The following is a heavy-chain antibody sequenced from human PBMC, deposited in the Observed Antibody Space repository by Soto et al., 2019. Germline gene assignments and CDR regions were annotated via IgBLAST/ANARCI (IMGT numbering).Heavy chain of an antibody. CDR2: IYYSGSS. D-gene: IGHD3-3*01. CDR3: ARDRTGVWSRYSSSEMDV. V-gene: IGHV4-31*03. CDR1: GGSISSGGYY. J-gene: IGHJ6*02. Sequence: SETLSLTCTVSGGSISSGGYYWSWIRQHLGKGLEWIGSIYYSGSSSYNPSLKSRVTISVDTSKNQFSLKLSSLTAADKAVYYCARDRTGVWSRYSSSEMDVWGQGTTVAVSS.